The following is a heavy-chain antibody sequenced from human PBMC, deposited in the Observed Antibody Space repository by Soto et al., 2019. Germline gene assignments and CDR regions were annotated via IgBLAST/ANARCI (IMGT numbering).Heavy chain of an antibody. J-gene: IGHJ6*03. CDR1: GDSVSSNSAA. CDR2: TYYRSKWYN. Sequence: SQTLSLTCAISGDSVSSNSAAWNWIRQSPSRGLEWLGRTYYRSKWYNDYAVSVKSRITINPDTSKNQLALQLNSVTPEDTAVYYCARMFKEQLVSYYYYYMDVWGKGTTVTVSS. CDR3: ARMFKEQLVSYYYYYMDV. V-gene: IGHV6-1*01. D-gene: IGHD6-6*01.